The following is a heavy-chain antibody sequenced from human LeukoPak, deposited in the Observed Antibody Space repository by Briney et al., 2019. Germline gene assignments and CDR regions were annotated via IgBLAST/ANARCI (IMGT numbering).Heavy chain of an antibody. J-gene: IGHJ4*02. D-gene: IGHD4-17*01. Sequence: ASVKVSCKASGYTFTSYGISWVRQAPGQGLEWMGWISAYNGNTNYAQKLQGRVTMTTDTSTSTAYMELRSLRSDDTAVYYCARDLTYDYGDYVPYAVTPMDYWGQGTLVTVSS. V-gene: IGHV1-18*01. CDR2: ISAYNGNT. CDR3: ARDLTYDYGDYVPYAVTPMDY. CDR1: GYTFTSYG.